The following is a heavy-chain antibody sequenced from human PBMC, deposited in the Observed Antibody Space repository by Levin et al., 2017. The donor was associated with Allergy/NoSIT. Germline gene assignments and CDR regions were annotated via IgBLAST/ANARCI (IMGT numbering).Heavy chain of an antibody. Sequence: GESLKISCAASGFTFSSYWMSWVRQAPGKGLEWVANIKQDGSEKYYVDSVKGRFTISRDNAKNSLYLQMNSLRAEDTAVYYCAREWWELLLYYYGMDVWGQGTTVTVSS. D-gene: IGHD1-26*01. J-gene: IGHJ6*02. CDR3: AREWWELLLYYYGMDV. V-gene: IGHV3-7*01. CDR1: GFTFSSYW. CDR2: IKQDGSEK.